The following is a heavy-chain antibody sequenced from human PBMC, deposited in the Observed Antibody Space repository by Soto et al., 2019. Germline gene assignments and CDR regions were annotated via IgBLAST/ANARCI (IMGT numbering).Heavy chain of an antibody. J-gene: IGHJ4*02. V-gene: IGHV3-23*01. CDR3: AKVVPSCSSTSCSYYFDY. Sequence: PGGSLRLSCAASGFTFSSYAMSWVRQAPGKGLEWVSAISGSGGSTYYADSVKGRFTISRDNSKNTLYLQMNSLRAEDTAVYYCAKVVPSCSSTSCSYYFDYWGQGTLVTVSS. CDR2: ISGSGGST. CDR1: GFTFSSYA. D-gene: IGHD2-2*01.